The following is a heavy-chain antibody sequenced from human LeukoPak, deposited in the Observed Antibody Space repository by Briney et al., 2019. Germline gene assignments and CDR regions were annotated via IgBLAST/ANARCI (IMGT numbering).Heavy chain of an antibody. CDR2: FDPEDGET. D-gene: IGHD1-26*01. CDR3: ATSGSYDYYYYGMDV. V-gene: IGHV1-24*01. Sequence: ASVTVSCKVSGYTLTELSMHWVRQAPGKGLEWMGGFDPEDGETIYAQKFQGRVTMTEDTSTDTAYMELSSLRSEDTAVYYCATSGSYDYYYYGMDVWGQGTTVTVSS. CDR1: GYTLTELS. J-gene: IGHJ6*02.